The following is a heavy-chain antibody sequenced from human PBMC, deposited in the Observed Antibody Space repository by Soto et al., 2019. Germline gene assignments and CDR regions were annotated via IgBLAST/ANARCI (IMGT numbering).Heavy chain of an antibody. D-gene: IGHD6-19*01. V-gene: IGHV1-3*05. J-gene: IGHJ4*02. Sequence: QVQLVQSGAEEKKPGASVKVSCKASGYTFTGYAMHWVRQAPGQRLEWMGWINAGNGNTKYSQKFQGRVTITRDTSARIAYMELSSLRSEDTAVYYCARAVAVAADFDYWGQGTLVTVSS. CDR2: INAGNGNT. CDR3: ARAVAVAADFDY. CDR1: GYTFTGYA.